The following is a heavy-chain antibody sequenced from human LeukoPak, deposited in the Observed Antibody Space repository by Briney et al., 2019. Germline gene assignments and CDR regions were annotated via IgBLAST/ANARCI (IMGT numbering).Heavy chain of an antibody. CDR1: GFTFSSYG. D-gene: IGHD4-17*01. CDR2: IWYAGSNK. Sequence: GRSLRLSCAASGFTFSSYGMHWVRQAPGKGLEWVAVIWYAGSNKYYADSVKGRFTISRDNSKNTLYLQMNSLRAEDTAVYYCARGPRLNDYGDLNFDYWGQGTLVTVSS. V-gene: IGHV3-33*01. J-gene: IGHJ4*02. CDR3: ARGPRLNDYGDLNFDY.